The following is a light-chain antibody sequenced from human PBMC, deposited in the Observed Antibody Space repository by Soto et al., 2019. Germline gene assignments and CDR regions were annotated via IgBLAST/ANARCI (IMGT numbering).Light chain of an antibody. V-gene: IGLV8-61*01. Sequence: QAVVTQEPSFSVSPGGTVTHTCGLNSGSVSSSSHPSWYQQTPGQAPRTLIYSTNTRSSGVPDRFSGSILGNKAALTITGAQADDESDYYCALYLGSGISVFGGGTKLTVL. CDR3: ALYLGSGISV. J-gene: IGLJ2*01. CDR1: SGSVSSSSH. CDR2: STN.